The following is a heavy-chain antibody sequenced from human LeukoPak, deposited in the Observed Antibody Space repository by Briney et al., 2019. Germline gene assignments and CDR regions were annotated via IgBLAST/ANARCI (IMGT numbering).Heavy chain of an antibody. J-gene: IGHJ6*03. Sequence: PSETLSLTCAVYGGSFSGYYWSWIRQPAGKGLEWIGRISSSGSTNYNPSLKSRVTISVDTSKNQFSLKLSSVTAADTAVYYCARGESGYSYGQLYYYYYMDVWGKGTTVTISS. D-gene: IGHD5-18*01. CDR2: ISSSGST. V-gene: IGHV4-59*10. CDR1: GGSFSGYY. CDR3: ARGESGYSYGQLYYYYYMDV.